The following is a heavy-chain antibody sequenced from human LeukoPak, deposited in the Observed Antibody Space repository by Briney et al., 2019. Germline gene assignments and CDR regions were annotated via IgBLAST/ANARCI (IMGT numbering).Heavy chain of an antibody. CDR3: ASPGSGRHAFDI. V-gene: IGHV4-34*01. CDR1: GGTFSGYY. CDR2: INHSGST. D-gene: IGHD3-10*01. J-gene: IGHJ3*02. Sequence: PSETLTLTCAVYGGTFSGYYWSWIRQPPGKGLEWIGEINHSGSTNYNPSLKRRVTISVDSSKNQFSLKMSPVTAADAAVYYCASPGSGRHAFDIWGQGTMVTVSS.